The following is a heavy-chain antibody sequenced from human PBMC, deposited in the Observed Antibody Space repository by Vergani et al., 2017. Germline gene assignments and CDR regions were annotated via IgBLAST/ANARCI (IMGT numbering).Heavy chain of an antibody. Sequence: QVQLEESGGGVVQPGGSLRLSCAGSGFTLSSHAMHWVRQAPGKGLEWVAFIWYDGSKEYYADSVKGRFTISRDNSKNTLYLQMNNLRAADTAVYYCARSGYCAHCVCYMTYYYYMDVWGKGTAVTVSS. V-gene: IGHV3-33*01. J-gene: IGHJ6*03. CDR1: GFTLSSHA. CDR3: ARSGYCAHCVCYMTYYYYMDV. D-gene: IGHD2-8*01. CDR2: IWYDGSKE.